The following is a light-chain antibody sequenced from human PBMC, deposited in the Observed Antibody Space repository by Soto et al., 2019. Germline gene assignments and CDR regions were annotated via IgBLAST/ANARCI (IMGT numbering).Light chain of an antibody. CDR3: QKYNSAPWT. CDR1: QDISGW. Sequence: DIQMTQSPSSVSASVGDRVTITCRASQDISGWLAWFQQKPGKAPNLLIYAASILQSGVPSRFSGSGSGTDFTLTISSLQPEDVATYYCQKYNSAPWTFGQGTKVDIK. J-gene: IGKJ1*01. CDR2: AAS. V-gene: IGKV1-12*01.